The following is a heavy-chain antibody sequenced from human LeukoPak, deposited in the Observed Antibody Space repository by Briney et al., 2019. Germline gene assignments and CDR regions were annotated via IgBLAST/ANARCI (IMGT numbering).Heavy chain of an antibody. CDR3: ARDSYWLGGTIGAFDI. Sequence: GGFLRLSCAASGFSFSSSTMNWVRQAPGRGLEWVSSISSSGSSIYYADSVKGRFTISRDNAKNSLYLQINSLRAEDTAVYYCARDSYWLGGTIGAFDIWGQGTMVTVSS. D-gene: IGHD3-10*01. CDR1: GFSFSSST. CDR2: ISSSGSSI. J-gene: IGHJ3*02. V-gene: IGHV3-21*01.